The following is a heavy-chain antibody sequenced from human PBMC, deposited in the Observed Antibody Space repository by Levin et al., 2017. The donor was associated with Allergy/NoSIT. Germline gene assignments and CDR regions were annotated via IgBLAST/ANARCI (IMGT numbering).Heavy chain of an antibody. Sequence: GESLKISCTASGFTFGDYAMSWFRQAPGKGLEWVGFIRSKAYGGTTEYAASVKGRFTISRDDSKSIAYLQMNSLKTEDTAVYYCTRGGGYSYFSTHFDYWGQGTLVTVSS. V-gene: IGHV3-49*03. CDR1: GFTFGDYA. CDR3: TRGGGYSYFSTHFDY. CDR2: IRSKAYGGTT. D-gene: IGHD5-18*01. J-gene: IGHJ4*02.